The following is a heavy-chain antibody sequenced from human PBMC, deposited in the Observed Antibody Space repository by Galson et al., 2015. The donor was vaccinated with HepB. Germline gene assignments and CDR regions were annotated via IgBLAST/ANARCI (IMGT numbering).Heavy chain of an antibody. CDR3: ARDRTSPYDY. CDR2: INNDGSTT. D-gene: IGHD6-6*01. CDR1: GFTLSSYW. J-gene: IGHJ4*02. V-gene: IGHV3-74*01. Sequence: SLRLSCAASGFTLSSYWMHWVRQDPGKGLVWVSRINNDGSTTNYADSVKGRFTISRDNAKNTLYLQMNSLRADDTAVYYCARDRTSPYDYWGQGTLVTVSS.